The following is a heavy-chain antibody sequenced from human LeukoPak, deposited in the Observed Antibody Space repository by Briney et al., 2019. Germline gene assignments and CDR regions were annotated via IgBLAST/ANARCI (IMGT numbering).Heavy chain of an antibody. CDR1: GFTFSSYA. CDR3: AKGGIAARPLYG. D-gene: IGHD6-6*01. CDR2: TSGNGDST. J-gene: IGHJ4*02. V-gene: IGHV3-23*01. Sequence: GGSLRLSCAASGFTFSSYALSWVRQAPGKGLEWVAATSGNGDSTYYEDSVWGRFTISRDNSKNTLYLQMNSLRAEDTAVYYCAKGGIAARPLYGWGQGTLVTVSS.